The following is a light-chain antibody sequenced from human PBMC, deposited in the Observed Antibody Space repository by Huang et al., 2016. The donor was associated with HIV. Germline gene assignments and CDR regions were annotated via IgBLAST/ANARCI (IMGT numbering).Light chain of an antibody. CDR3: QQYGTSPLT. Sequence: EVVLTQSPGTLSLSPGKRVALSCRASETIASNYLAWYRQSPGQAPRLLRYGASNRANDTPDRFSGSGSGTDFTLTITKLEPEDSAVYYCQQYGTSPLTFGQGTRVEIK. V-gene: IGKV3-20*01. CDR2: GAS. CDR1: ETIASNY. J-gene: IGKJ1*01.